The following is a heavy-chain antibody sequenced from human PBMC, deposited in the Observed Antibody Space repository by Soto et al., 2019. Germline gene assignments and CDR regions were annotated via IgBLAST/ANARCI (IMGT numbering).Heavy chain of an antibody. CDR3: ARVKAQILSSGWYGGDDI. CDR1: GFTFSTYS. Sequence: EVQLLESGGGLVQPGGSLRLSCAASGFTFSTYSMTWVRQAPGKGLEWVSTIRDSGHSTHYADSVRGRFAISRDNSKNTLFRQMNSLRAEDTAVYYCARVKAQILSSGWYGGDDIWGQGTMVTGSS. CDR2: IRDSGHST. V-gene: IGHV3-23*01. J-gene: IGHJ3*02. D-gene: IGHD6-19*01.